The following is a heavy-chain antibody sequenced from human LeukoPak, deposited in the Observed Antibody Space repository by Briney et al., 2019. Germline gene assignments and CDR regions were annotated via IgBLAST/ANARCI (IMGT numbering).Heavy chain of an antibody. CDR1: GFTFSDYY. CDR2: ISSSGSTI. V-gene: IGHV3-11*04. CDR3: AREAADGYVFGEFDP. Sequence: GGSLRLSCAASGFTFSDYYMSWIRQAPGKGLEWVSYISSSGSTIYYADSVKGRFTISRDNAKNSLYLQMNSLRAEDTAVYYCAREAADGYVFGEFDPWGQGTLVTVSS. J-gene: IGHJ5*02. D-gene: IGHD5-24*01.